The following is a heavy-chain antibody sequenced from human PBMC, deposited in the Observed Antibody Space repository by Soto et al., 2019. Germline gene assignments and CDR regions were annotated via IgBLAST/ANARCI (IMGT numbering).Heavy chain of an antibody. CDR2: IIPIFGTA. CDR1: GGTFSSYA. V-gene: IGHV1-69*01. Sequence: QVQLMQSGAEVKKPGSSVKVSCKASGGTFSSYAISWGRQAPGQGLELMGGIIPIFGTANYAQKFQDRVTITADASTSPAYMELGSVRSADTAVYYCARVVGLNVCIAVRYHYYAMDVWGQGTTVTVSS. D-gene: IGHD6-19*01. CDR3: ARVVGLNVCIAVRYHYYAMDV. J-gene: IGHJ6*02.